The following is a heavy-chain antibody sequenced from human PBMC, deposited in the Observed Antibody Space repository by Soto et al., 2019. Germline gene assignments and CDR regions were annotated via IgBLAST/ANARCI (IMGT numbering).Heavy chain of an antibody. J-gene: IGHJ5*01. CDR1: GFTFSSYW. CDR2: INTDGSTT. CDR3: ARGTFPIVVVPAAIDS. V-gene: IGHV3-74*01. Sequence: GGSLRLSCAASGFTFSSYWMHWVRQTPGKGLEWVSRINTDGSTTNYADSVKGRFTISRDNAKNTLYLQMNGLRVEDTAVFYCARGTFPIVVVPAAIDSGGQETQVTFSS. D-gene: IGHD2-2*01.